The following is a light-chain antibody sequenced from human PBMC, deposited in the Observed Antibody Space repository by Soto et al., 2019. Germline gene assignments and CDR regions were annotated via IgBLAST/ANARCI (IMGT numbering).Light chain of an antibody. CDR2: GAP. V-gene: IGKV3-20*01. CDR3: QQYDSSPLT. J-gene: IGKJ4*01. CDR1: QSVSSSY. Sequence: EIVLTQSPGTLSLSPVERATLSCRASQSVSSSYLACYQQKPGQAPRLLIYGAPSRATGIPDRFSGSGSGIDFTLTISRLEPEYFAVYYCQQYDSSPLTFGGGTKLEIK.